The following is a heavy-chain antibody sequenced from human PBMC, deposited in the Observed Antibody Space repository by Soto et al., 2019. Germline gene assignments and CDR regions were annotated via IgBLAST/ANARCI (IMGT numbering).Heavy chain of an antibody. CDR2: IYHGGTT. CDR3: ARVHVMVVAGSTFDY. CDR1: GYSLSRGSY. Sequence: PSETLSLTCTASGYSLSRGSYWACIRQPPGKGPEWIASIYHGGTTSYNPSLKSRITISVDTSNNQFSLKLTSVTAADTAVYYCARVHVMVVAGSTFDYWVHGTLVTVSS. J-gene: IGHJ4*01. V-gene: IGHV4-38-2*02. D-gene: IGHD6-19*01.